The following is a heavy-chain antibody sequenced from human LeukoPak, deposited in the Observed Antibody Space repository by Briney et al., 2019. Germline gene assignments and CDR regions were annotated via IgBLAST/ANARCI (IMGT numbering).Heavy chain of an antibody. D-gene: IGHD3-16*01. CDR2: ISVNGDST. V-gene: IGHV3-64*02. CDR1: GFTFSSYV. J-gene: IGHJ4*02. CDR3: ARIGPGGHFDY. Sequence: GGSLRLSCAASGFTFSSYVLHWVRQATGKGLEYVSGISVNGDSTYYADFVKGRFTMSRDNSRNTLNLQMGSLRAEDTAVYYCARIGPGGHFDYWGQGTLVTVSS.